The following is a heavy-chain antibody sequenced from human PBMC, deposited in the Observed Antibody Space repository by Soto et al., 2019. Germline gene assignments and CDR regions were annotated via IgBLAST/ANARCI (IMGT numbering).Heavy chain of an antibody. CDR1: GFTFSSYA. Sequence: GGSLRLSCAASGFTFSSYAMSWVRQAPGKGLEWVSAISGSGGSTYYADSVKGRFTISRDNSKNTLYLQMNSLRAEDTSVYYCAKGREVYSNYDAFDIWGQGTMVTVSS. CDR3: AKGREVYSNYDAFDI. J-gene: IGHJ3*02. D-gene: IGHD4-4*01. CDR2: ISGSGGST. V-gene: IGHV3-23*01.